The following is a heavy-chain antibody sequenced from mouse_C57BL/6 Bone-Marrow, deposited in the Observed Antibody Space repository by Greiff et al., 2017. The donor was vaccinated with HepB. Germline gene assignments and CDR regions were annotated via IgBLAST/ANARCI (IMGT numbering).Heavy chain of an antibody. J-gene: IGHJ2*01. CDR1: GFTFSDYG. V-gene: IGHV5-17*01. CDR2: ISSGSSTI. CDR3: AVYYYEGDY. Sequence: EVMLVESGGGLVKPGGSLKLSCAASGFTFSDYGMHWVRQAPEKGLEWVAYISSGSSTIYYADTVKGRFTISSDNAKNTLFLQMTSLGSEDTAMYYCAVYYYEGDYWGQGTTLTVSS. D-gene: IGHD1-1*01.